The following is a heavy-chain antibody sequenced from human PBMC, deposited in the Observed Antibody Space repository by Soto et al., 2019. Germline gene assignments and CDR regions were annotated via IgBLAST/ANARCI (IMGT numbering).Heavy chain of an antibody. CDR2: ISSSGSTI. CDR1: GFTFSDYY. D-gene: IGHD3-3*01. V-gene: IGHV3-11*01. CDR3: AGVSRKIFGVVIEAFDI. J-gene: IGHJ3*02. Sequence: GRSLRLSCAASGFTFSDYYMSWIRQAPGKGLEWVSYISSSGSTIYYADSVKGRFTISRDNAKNSLYLQMNSLRAEDTAVYYCAGVSRKIFGVVIEAFDIWGQGTMVTVSS.